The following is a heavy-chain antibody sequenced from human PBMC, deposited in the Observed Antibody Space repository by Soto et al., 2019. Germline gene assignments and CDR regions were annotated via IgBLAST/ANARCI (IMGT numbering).Heavy chain of an antibody. D-gene: IGHD3-3*01. V-gene: IGHV3-23*01. Sequence: EVQLLESGGGLVQPGGSLRLSCAASGFTFSSYAMSWVRQAPGKGLEWVSGMSGSGGTAYYRDSGKGRFTISRDNSKQTLYLQMNSLRAEDTALYYCAKGPIFGVENIYDYWGQVTLVTVSS. CDR2: MSGSGGTA. CDR1: GFTFSSYA. CDR3: AKGPIFGVENIYDY. J-gene: IGHJ4*02.